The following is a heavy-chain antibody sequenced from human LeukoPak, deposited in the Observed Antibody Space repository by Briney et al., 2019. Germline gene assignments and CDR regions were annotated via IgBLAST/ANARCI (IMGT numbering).Heavy chain of an antibody. D-gene: IGHD2-15*01. J-gene: IGHJ5*02. CDR2: INPSGGST. CDR3: ARADARGYCSGGSCLSWFDP. Sequence: GASVKVSCKASGYTFTSYYMHWVRQAPGQGLEWMGIINPSGGSTSYAQKFQGRVTMTRDMSTSTVYMELSSLRSEDTAVYYCARADARGYCSGGSCLSWFDPWGQGTLVTVSS. CDR1: GYTFTSYY. V-gene: IGHV1-46*01.